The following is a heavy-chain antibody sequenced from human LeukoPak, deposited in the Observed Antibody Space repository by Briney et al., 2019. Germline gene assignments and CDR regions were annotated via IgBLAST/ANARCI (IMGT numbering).Heavy chain of an antibody. CDR3: AREANYYGSGSYFEGTFDY. D-gene: IGHD3-10*01. V-gene: IGHV4-4*07. CDR2: IHKSGST. Sequence: SETLSLTCTVSGGSISSYYWSWIRQPAGKGLEWIGRIHKSGSTNYNPSLKSRVTMSVDTSKNQLSLKLTSVTAADTAVYYCAREANYYGSGSYFEGTFDYWGQGSLVTVSS. CDR1: GGSISSYY. J-gene: IGHJ4*02.